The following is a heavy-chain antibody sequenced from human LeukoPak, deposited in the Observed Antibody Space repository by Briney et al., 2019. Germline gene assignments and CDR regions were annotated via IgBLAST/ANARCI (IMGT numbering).Heavy chain of an antibody. V-gene: IGHV4-61*02. CDR3: ARDYLAAAGNAFDI. Sequence: PSETLSLTCTVSGGSISSGSYYWSWIRQPAGKGLEWIGRIYTSGSTNYNPSLKSRVTVSVDTFKNQFSLKLSSVTAADTAVYYCARDYLAAAGNAFDIWGQGTMVTVSS. D-gene: IGHD6-13*01. CDR1: GGSISSGSYY. CDR2: IYTSGST. J-gene: IGHJ3*02.